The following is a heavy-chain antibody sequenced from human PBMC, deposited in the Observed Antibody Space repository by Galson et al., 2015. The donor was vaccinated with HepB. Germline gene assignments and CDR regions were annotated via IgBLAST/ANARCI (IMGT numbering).Heavy chain of an antibody. J-gene: IGHJ4*02. CDR2: ISYDGSNK. D-gene: IGHD6-13*01. CDR3: ARDMAAAGIFDY. CDR1: GFTFSSYA. V-gene: IGHV3-30-3*01. Sequence: SLRLSCAASGFTFSSYAMHWVRQAPGKGLEWVAVISYDGSNKYYADSVKGRFTISRDNSKNTLYLQMNSLRAEDTAVYYCARDMAAAGIFDYGGQGTLVTVSS.